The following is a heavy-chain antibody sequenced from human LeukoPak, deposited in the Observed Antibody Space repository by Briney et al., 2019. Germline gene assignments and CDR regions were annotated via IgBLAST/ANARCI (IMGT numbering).Heavy chain of an antibody. CDR2: ISAYNGKT. V-gene: IGHV1-18*01. J-gene: IGHJ4*02. CDR3: ARGSYEDS. D-gene: IGHD3-3*01. Sequence: GASVKVSCKASGYTFTSYGITWVRQAPGQGLEWMGWISAYNGKTDYAPNLQGRVTMTTDTSTSTAYMEMRSLRSDDTAVYYCARGSYEDSWGQGTLVTVSS. CDR1: GYTFTSYG.